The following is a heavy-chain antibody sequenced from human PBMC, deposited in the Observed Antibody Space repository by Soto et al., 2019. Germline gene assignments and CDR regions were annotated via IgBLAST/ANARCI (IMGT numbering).Heavy chain of an antibody. CDR1: GFTFSSYA. CDR3: ARDSGCDY. D-gene: IGHD6-19*01. V-gene: IGHV3-30-3*01. J-gene: IGHJ4*02. CDR2: ISYDGSNK. Sequence: GGSLRLSCAASGFTFSSYAMHCVRQAPGKGLEWVAVISYDGSNKYYADSVKGRFTISRDNSKNTLYLQMNSLRAEDTAVYYCARDSGCDYWGQGTLVTVSS.